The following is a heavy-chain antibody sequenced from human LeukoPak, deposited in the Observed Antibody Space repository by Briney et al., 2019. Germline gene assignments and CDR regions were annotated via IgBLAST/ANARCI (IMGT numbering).Heavy chain of an antibody. Sequence: SETLSRTCTDSGGSISSYYWSWIRQPPGKGLERIGYIYYSGSTNYNPSLKSRVTISVDTSKNHFSLKLSSVTAADTAVYYCARGPYCSSTSCPGDWFDPWGQGTLVTVSS. CDR3: ARGPYCSSTSCPGDWFDP. CDR1: GGSISSYY. V-gene: IGHV4-59*01. D-gene: IGHD2-2*01. CDR2: IYYSGST. J-gene: IGHJ5*02.